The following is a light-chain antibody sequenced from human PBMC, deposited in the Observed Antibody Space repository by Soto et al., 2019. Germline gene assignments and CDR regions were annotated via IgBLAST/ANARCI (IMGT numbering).Light chain of an antibody. Sequence: DIQMTQSPSSVSASVGDRVTITCRASQGISSWLAWYQQKPGKAPKLLISAASRLQSGVPSRLSGSGSETDFPLTISRLQPEDFATYYSQQVNKLPRNFGGGTKVEIK. CDR3: QQVNKLPRN. V-gene: IGKV1-12*01. CDR1: QGISSW. J-gene: IGKJ4*01. CDR2: AAS.